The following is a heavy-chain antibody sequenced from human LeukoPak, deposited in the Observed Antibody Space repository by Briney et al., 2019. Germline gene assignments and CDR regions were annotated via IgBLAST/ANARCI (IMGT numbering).Heavy chain of an antibody. V-gene: IGHV3-7*01. CDR3: VRAAVAGTRTYFDY. CDR2: IKQYGSEK. CDR1: GFTFSIYW. D-gene: IGHD6-19*01. J-gene: IGHJ4*02. Sequence: GGSLRLSCAASGFTFSIYWMSCVRQAPGKGLEWVANIKQYGSEKYYVDSVKGRFTISRDNAKNSLYLQMNSLRAEDTAVYYCVRAAVAGTRTYFDYWGQGTLVTVSS.